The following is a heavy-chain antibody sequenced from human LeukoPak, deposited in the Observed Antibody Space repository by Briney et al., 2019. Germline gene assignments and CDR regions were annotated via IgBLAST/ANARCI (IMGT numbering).Heavy chain of an antibody. D-gene: IGHD3-16*01. CDR1: GYTFTSYG. J-gene: IGHJ4*02. CDR3: ARDNPVMLAADY. CDR2: ISTDNGNT. Sequence: ASVKVSCKASGYTFTSYGISWVRQAPGQGLEWMGRISTDNGNTHYAQKVQGRVTMTTDTSTSTAYMELRSLTSDDTAVYYCARDNPVMLAADYWGQGTLVTVSS. V-gene: IGHV1-18*01.